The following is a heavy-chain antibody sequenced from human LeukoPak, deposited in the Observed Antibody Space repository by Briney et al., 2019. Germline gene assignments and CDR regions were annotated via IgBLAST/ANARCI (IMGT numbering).Heavy chain of an antibody. J-gene: IGHJ4*02. V-gene: IGHV4-59*01. Sequence: SETLSLTRTISGDSTNTYFWSWIRQPPGKGLEWIGYIYYTGTTNYNPSLKSRVTISVDTSKNQFSLKVGSVTAADTGVYYCASKSTDHGELRFDYWGQGTLVTVSS. D-gene: IGHD4-17*01. CDR3: ASKSTDHGELRFDY. CDR2: IYYTGTT. CDR1: GDSTNTYF.